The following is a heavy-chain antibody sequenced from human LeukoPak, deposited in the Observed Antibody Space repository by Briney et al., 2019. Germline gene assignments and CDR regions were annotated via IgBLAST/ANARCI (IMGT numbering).Heavy chain of an antibody. CDR1: GFMFSSYW. CDR2: IRQDGGEA. CDR3: ARDRKGGYSYGYGAFDI. Sequence: GGSLRLSCAASGFMFSSYWMTWVRQAPGKGLEWVANIRQDGGEAYYVDSVKGRFTVSRDNAKNFVYLQLNSLRVEDTAVYYCARDRKGGYSYGYGAFDIWGQGTMVTVSS. D-gene: IGHD5-18*01. V-gene: IGHV3-7*01. J-gene: IGHJ3*02.